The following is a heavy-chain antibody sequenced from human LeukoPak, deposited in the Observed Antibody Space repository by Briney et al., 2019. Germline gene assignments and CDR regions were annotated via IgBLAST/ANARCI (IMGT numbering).Heavy chain of an antibody. CDR1: GDSISSSSYY. D-gene: IGHD5-12*01. CDR3: ARRKIVATIDY. J-gene: IGHJ4*02. V-gene: IGHV4-39*01. CDR2: IYYSGST. Sequence: SETLSLTCTASGDSISSSSYYWAWIRQPPGKGLEWIGSIYYSGSTFYNPSPKSRVTISADTSKNQFSLKLSSVTAADTAVYYCARRKIVATIDYWGQGTLVTVSS.